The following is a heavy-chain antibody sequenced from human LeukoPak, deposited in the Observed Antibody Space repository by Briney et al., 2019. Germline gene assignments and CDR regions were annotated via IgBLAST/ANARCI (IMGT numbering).Heavy chain of an antibody. D-gene: IGHD3-22*01. CDR2: IYYSGST. CDR3: ARDLEYDSSGPNGFDN. Sequence: SETLSLTCTVSGGSISSHFWSWIRQPPGKGLEWIGYIYYSGSTNYNPSLKSRVTISVDTSKHQFSLRLSSVTAAVTAVYYCARDLEYDSSGPNGFDNWGQGTLVTVSS. V-gene: IGHV4-59*11. CDR1: GGSISSHF. J-gene: IGHJ4*02.